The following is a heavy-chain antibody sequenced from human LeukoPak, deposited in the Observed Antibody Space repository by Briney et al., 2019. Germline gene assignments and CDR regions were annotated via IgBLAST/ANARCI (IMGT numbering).Heavy chain of an antibody. V-gene: IGHV4-34*01. J-gene: IGHJ5*02. Sequence: SETLSLTCAVYGGSSSGYYWSWIRQPPGKGLEWIGEINHSGSTNYNPSLKSRVTISVDTSKNQFSLKLSSVTAADTAVYYCACRYDYGDYDNWFDPWGQGTLVTVSS. D-gene: IGHD4-17*01. CDR1: GGSSSGYY. CDR3: ACRYDYGDYDNWFDP. CDR2: INHSGST.